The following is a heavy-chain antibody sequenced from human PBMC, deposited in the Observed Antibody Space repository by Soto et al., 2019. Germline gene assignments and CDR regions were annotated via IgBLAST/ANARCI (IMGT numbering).Heavy chain of an antibody. CDR3: AAKLGTTHYFDF. CDR2: IYHTGST. J-gene: IGHJ4*02. V-gene: IGHV4-31*03. D-gene: IGHD7-27*01. CDR1: GDPVSSGSYY. Sequence: LSLTCSVSGDPVSSGSYYWTWVRQHPVKGLEWIGYIYHTGSTYYNPSLQSRLIMSIDTSKNQFSLHLYSVTAADTAVYFCAAKLGTTHYFDFWGQGSLVTVSS.